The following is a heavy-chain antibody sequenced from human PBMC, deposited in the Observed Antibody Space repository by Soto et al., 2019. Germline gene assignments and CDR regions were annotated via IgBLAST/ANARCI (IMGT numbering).Heavy chain of an antibody. CDR1: GFTFSTYS. CDR3: ARYDSSGYYWPYYYYGMDV. Sequence: GGSLRLSCAASGFTFSTYSMNWVRQAPGKGLEWVSSISSSSSYIYYADSVKGRFTISRDNARNSLYLQMNSLRAEDTAVYYCARYDSSGYYWPYYYYGMDVWGQGTTVTVSS. V-gene: IGHV3-21*01. J-gene: IGHJ6*02. D-gene: IGHD3-22*01. CDR2: ISSSSSYI.